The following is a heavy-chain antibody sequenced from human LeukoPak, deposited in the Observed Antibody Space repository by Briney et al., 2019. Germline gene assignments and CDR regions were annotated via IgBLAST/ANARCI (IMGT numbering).Heavy chain of an antibody. CDR1: GYTFTSYG. V-gene: IGHV1-18*01. CDR3: AREGSIVAAGTELGYYYYYGMDV. CDR2: ISAYNGNT. Sequence: ASVKVSCKASGYTFTSYGISWVRQAPGQGLEWMGWISAYNGNTNYAQKLQGRVTMTTDTSTSTAYMELRSLRSDDTAVYYCAREGSIVAAGTELGYYYYYGMDVWGQGTTVTVSS. D-gene: IGHD6-13*01. J-gene: IGHJ6*02.